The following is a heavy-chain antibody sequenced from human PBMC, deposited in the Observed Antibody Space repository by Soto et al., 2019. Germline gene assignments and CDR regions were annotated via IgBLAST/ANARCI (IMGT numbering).Heavy chain of an antibody. V-gene: IGHV3-11*06. CDR1: GFTFGDHY. CDR2: ISPRTTYK. D-gene: IGHD2-21*01. J-gene: IGHJ4*02. Sequence: QVHLVESGGGLVKPGGSLRLSCASSGFTFGDHYMSWIRRSPGKGLEFLSYISPRTTYKNYADSVKGRFTISRDNAKNSLYLQLNSLRAEDTAIYFCSRGGGGGLFDLWGQGTFVTVSS. CDR3: SRGGGGGLFDL.